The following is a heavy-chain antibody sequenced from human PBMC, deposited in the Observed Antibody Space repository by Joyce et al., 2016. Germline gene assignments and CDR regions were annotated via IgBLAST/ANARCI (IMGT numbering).Heavy chain of an antibody. Sequence: QVHLVQSGAEAKKPGASVKVSCKASGYTFRSYYIHWVRQAPGKGPEWMGMINHSGGGKHLAQTLQGRLTMTRDTSTSTVYMELSSLRSEDTAVYYCARDSTTGTTGGIDSWGQGTLVTVSS. CDR1: GYTFRSYY. V-gene: IGHV1-46*04. D-gene: IGHD1-1*01. CDR2: INHSGGGK. J-gene: IGHJ4*02. CDR3: ARDSTTGTTGGIDS.